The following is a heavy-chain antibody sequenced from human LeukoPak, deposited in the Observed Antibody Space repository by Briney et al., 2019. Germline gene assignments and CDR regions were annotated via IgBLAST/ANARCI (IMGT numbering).Heavy chain of an antibody. D-gene: IGHD6-19*01. CDR2: ISAYNGNT. CDR1: GYTFTSYG. CDR3: ARYLSRGWYAGLHRFDY. J-gene: IGHJ4*02. Sequence: ASVKVSCKASGYTFTSYGISWVRQAPGQGLEWMGWISAYNGNTNYAQKLQGRVTMTTDTSTSTAYMELRSLRSDDTAVYYCARYLSRGWYAGLHRFDYWGQGTLVTVSS. V-gene: IGHV1-18*01.